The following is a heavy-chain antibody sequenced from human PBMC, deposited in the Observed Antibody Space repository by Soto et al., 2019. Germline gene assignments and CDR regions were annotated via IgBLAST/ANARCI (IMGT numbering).Heavy chain of an antibody. V-gene: IGHV4-34*01. J-gene: IGHJ4*02. Sequence: SATLSITCAVYGGSFSGYYWSWIRQPPGKGLEWIGEINHSGSTNYNPSLKSRVTISVDTSKNQFSLKLSSVTAADTAVYYCARAWIWAAAAYFDYWGQGTLVTVSS. D-gene: IGHD6-13*01. CDR2: INHSGST. CDR3: ARAWIWAAAAYFDY. CDR1: GGSFSGYY.